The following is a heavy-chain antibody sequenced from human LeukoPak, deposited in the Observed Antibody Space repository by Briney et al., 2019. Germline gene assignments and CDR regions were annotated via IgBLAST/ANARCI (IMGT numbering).Heavy chain of an antibody. J-gene: IGHJ4*02. CDR3: ARQIVGATPTFDY. CDR2: IKQDGGEK. D-gene: IGHD1-26*01. V-gene: IGHV3-7*01. CDR1: GFRFSSYW. Sequence: PGGSLRLSCAASGFRFSSYWMTWVRQAPGKGLEWVANIKQDGGEKYYVDSVKGRFTVSRDNVQNSLFLQMNSLRAEDTAMYYCARQIVGATPTFDYWGQGTLVTVSS.